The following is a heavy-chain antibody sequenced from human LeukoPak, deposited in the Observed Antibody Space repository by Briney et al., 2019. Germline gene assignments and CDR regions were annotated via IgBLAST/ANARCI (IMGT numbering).Heavy chain of an antibody. CDR2: ISSSSSSI. D-gene: IGHD6-13*01. CDR1: GFTFSSST. CDR3: AKEGRSSTPGY. Sequence: GGSLRLTCAASGFTFSSSTMDWVRQAPGKGLEWVSSISSSSSSIYYAASVKGRFTISRDNAKNSLYLQMNSLRAEDTAVYYCAKEGRSSTPGYWGQGTLVTVSS. J-gene: IGHJ4*02. V-gene: IGHV3-21*01.